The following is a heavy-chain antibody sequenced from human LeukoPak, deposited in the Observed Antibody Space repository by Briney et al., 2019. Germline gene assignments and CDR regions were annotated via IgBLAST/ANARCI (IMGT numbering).Heavy chain of an antibody. CDR3: ARDYGDYGGDY. J-gene: IGHJ4*02. D-gene: IGHD4-17*01. V-gene: IGHV1-8*01. CDR2: MNPNSGNT. CDR1: GYSFTSYD. Sequence: ASVKVSCKTSGYSFTSYDINWVRQAPGQGLEWMGWMNPNSGNTGYAQKFQGRVTMTRNTSISTAYMELSSLRYEDTAVYYCARDYGDYGGDYWGQGTLVTVSS.